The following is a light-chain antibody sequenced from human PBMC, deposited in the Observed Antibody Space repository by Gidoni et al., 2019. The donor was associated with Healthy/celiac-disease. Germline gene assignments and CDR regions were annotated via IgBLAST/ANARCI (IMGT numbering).Light chain of an antibody. CDR3: QQSYSTPQT. J-gene: IGKJ1*01. V-gene: IGKV1-39*01. CDR1: QSISSY. CDR2: AAS. Sequence: EIQMSPSPSSLSASVGDRVTITCRASQSISSYLKWYQQKPGKAPKLLIYAASSLQSRVPSRFSGSGSVTDFTLTISSLQPEDFATYYCQQSYSTPQTFGQXTKVEIK.